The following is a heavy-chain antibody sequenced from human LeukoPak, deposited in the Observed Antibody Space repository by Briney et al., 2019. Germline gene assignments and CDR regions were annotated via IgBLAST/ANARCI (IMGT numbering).Heavy chain of an antibody. CDR3: ARSIHLRRVAATSSPGY. Sequence: ASVKVSCKASGYTFTGYYMHWVRQAPGQGLEWMGWINPNSGGTNYAQKFQGRVTMTRDTSISTAYMELSRLRSDDTAVYYCARSIHLRRVAATSSPGYWGQGTLVTVSS. D-gene: IGHD2-15*01. J-gene: IGHJ4*02. V-gene: IGHV1-2*02. CDR1: GYTFTGYY. CDR2: INPNSGGT.